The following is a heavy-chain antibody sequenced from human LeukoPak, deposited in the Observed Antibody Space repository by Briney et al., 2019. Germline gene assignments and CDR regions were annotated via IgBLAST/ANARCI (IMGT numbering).Heavy chain of an antibody. D-gene: IGHD1-26*01. CDR3: ARVLDSGSYLGLWRRFDP. J-gene: IGHJ5*02. CDR2: IYPGDSDT. CDR1: GYSFTSYW. V-gene: IGHV5-51*01. Sequence: GESLKISCKGSGYSFTSYWIGWVRQMPGKGLDWMGIIYPGDSDTRYSPSFQGQVTISAEKSISTAYLQWSSLKASDTAMYYCARVLDSGSYLGLWRRFDPWGQGTLVTVSS.